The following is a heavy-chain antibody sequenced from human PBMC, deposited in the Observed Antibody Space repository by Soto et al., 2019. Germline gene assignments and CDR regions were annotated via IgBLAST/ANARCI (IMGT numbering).Heavy chain of an antibody. CDR3: ARHSGTAESDRH. CDR1: GYSFTRNW. D-gene: IGHD6-13*01. J-gene: IGHJ1*01. V-gene: IGHV5-51*01. CDR2: IYPGDSDT. Sequence: LGESLQISCQGSGYSFTRNWIACVRQMPGKGLEWMGIIYPGDSDTRYSPSFQGQVTISADKSINTAYLQWSSLKVSDTAMYYCARHSGTAESDRHWCKGTLVTVSS.